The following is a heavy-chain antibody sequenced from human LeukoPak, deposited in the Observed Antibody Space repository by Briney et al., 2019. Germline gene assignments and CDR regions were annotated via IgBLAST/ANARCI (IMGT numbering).Heavy chain of an antibody. CDR3: AREACGGDCSELDY. J-gene: IGHJ4*02. V-gene: IGHV1-2*02. CDR1: GYTFTGYY. CDR2: INPNSGGT. D-gene: IGHD2-21*01. Sequence: GASVKVSCKASGYTFTGYYMHWLRQAPGQGLEWMGWINPNSGGTNYAQKFQGRVTMTRDTSISTAYMELSRLRSDDTAVYYCAREACGGDCSELDYWGQGTLVTVSS.